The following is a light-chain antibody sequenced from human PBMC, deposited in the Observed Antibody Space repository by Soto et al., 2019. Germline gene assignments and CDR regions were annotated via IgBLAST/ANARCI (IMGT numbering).Light chain of an antibody. CDR1: QSVGSY. CDR3: QQRSNWPLT. V-gene: IGKV3-11*01. CDR2: DTS. J-gene: IGKJ4*01. Sequence: EIVLTQSPATLSLSPGERATLSCRASQSVGSYLAWYQQKPGQAPRPLIYDTSNRATGIPARFSGSGSGTDFTLTISSLEAEDFAVYYCQQRSNWPLTFGGGTKVEIK.